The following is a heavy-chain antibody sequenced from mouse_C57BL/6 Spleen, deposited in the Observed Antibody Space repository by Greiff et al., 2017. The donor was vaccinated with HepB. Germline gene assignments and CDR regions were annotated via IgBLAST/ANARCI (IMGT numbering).Heavy chain of an antibody. Sequence: VQLQQSGPELVKPGASVKISCKASGYAFSSSWMNWVKQRPGKGLEWIGWINPGDGDTNYNGKFKGKATLTADKSSSTAYMQLSSLTSDDSSVYFCEREGWLRDCYFDDWGTGTTVTVSS. CDR2: INPGDGDT. D-gene: IGHD1-1*02. CDR1: GYAFSSSW. V-gene: IGHV1-82*01. CDR3: EREGWLRDCYFDD. J-gene: IGHJ1*03.